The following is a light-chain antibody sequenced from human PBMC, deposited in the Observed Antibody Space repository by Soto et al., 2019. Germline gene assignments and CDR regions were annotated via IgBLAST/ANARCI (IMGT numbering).Light chain of an antibody. CDR2: DVT. CDR1: SSDVGGYNY. V-gene: IGLV2-14*03. CDR3: SSYTSSMTLV. J-gene: IGLJ2*01. Sequence: QSALTQFASVSGSPGQSITISCTGTSSDVGGYNYVSWYQQHPGKAPKLMIYDVTNRPSGVSDRFSGSKSGNTASLSISGLQAEDEADYYCSSYTSSMTLVFGGGTKVTVL.